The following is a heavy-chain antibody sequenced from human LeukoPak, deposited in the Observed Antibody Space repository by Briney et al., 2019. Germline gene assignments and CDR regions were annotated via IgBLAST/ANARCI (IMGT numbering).Heavy chain of an antibody. CDR2: ISDTGGST. V-gene: IGHV3-23*01. D-gene: IGHD2-8*02. CDR1: GFTFSRYG. J-gene: IGHJ4*02. CDR3: ATYRQVLLPFES. Sequence: PGGSLRLSCAASGFTFSRYGMTWVRQAPGEGLEWVSTISDTGGSTYYADSVKGRFTISRDNSKNTLYLQMNGLRAEDTAIYYCATYRQVLLPFESWGQGTLVTVSS.